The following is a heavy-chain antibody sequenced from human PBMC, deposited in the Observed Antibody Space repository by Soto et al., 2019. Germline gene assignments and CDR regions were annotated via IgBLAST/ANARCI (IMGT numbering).Heavy chain of an antibody. CDR1: GGSISTYY. CDR2: IYYDGST. Sequence: SETLSLTCTVSGGSISTYYRSWIRQPPGKGLEWIGYIYYDGSTSYNPSLRSRVTISVDTSKNQFSLILSSVTSADTAVYYCARDQLSSGLYVWFDPWGQGTLVTVSS. CDR3: ARDQLSSGLYVWFDP. D-gene: IGHD6-25*01. V-gene: IGHV4-59*01. J-gene: IGHJ5*02.